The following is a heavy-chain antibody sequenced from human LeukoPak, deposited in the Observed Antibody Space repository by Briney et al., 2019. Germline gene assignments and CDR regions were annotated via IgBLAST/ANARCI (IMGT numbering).Heavy chain of an antibody. D-gene: IGHD3-3*01. J-gene: IGHJ4*02. CDR1: GFTFSSYE. CDR2: ISSGGITK. CDR3: ARGHYDSWSAPFDS. V-gene: IGHV3-48*03. Sequence: GGSLRLSCAASGFTFSSYEMNWVRQAPGKGLEWVSYISSGGITKYYADSVKGRFTISRDIAKNSLSLHMNSLRDEDMAVYYCARGHYDSWSAPFDSWGQGTLVTVSS.